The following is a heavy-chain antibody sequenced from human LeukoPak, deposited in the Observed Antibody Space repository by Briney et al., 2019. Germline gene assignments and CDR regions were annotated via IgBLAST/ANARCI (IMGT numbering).Heavy chain of an antibody. Sequence: PSETLSLTCTVSGGSISSYYWSWIRQPPGKGLEWIGYIYYSGSTNYNPSLKSRVTISVDTSKNQFSLKLSSVTAADTAVYYCARDQGALGWFDPWGQGTLVTVSS. CDR3: ARDQGALGWFDP. J-gene: IGHJ5*02. CDR1: GGSISSYY. D-gene: IGHD1-26*01. CDR2: IYYSGST. V-gene: IGHV4-59*01.